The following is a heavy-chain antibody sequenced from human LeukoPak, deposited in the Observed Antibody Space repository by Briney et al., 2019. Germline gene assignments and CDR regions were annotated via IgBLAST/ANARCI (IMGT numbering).Heavy chain of an antibody. D-gene: IGHD6-19*01. J-gene: IGHJ4*02. CDR1: GFAFNTYS. Sequence: GGSLRLSCAASGFAFNTYSMNWVRQAPGKGLEWVSSISSSTTTIYYADSVRGRFTISRDNAKNLLFLQMNSLRDEDTAVYYCAKASGWHELYYFDYWGQGTLVTVSS. CDR2: ISSSTTTI. CDR3: AKASGWHELYYFDY. V-gene: IGHV3-48*02.